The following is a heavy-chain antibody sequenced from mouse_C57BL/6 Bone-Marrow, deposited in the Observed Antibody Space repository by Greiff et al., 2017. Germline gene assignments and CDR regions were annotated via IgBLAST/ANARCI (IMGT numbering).Heavy chain of an antibody. V-gene: IGHV2-3*01. D-gene: IGHD1-1*01. Sequence: VMLVESGPGLAAPSQSLSITCTVSGFSLTSYGVSWVRQPPGTGLEWLGVIWGDGSTNYHSALISRLGIRTDNSKSQVFLKLNSLQTDDTAAYYCANYYGSRGDWYFDVWGTGTTVTVSS. CDR3: ANYYGSRGDWYFDV. CDR1: GFSLTSYG. CDR2: IWGDGST. J-gene: IGHJ1*03.